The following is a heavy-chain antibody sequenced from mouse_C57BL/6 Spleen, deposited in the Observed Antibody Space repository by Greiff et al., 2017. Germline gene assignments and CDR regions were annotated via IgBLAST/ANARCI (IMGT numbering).Heavy chain of an antibody. V-gene: IGHV1-5*01. CDR1: GYTFTSYW. CDR3: TRGRDDGYSQYYAMDY. CDR2: IYPGNSDT. D-gene: IGHD2-3*01. J-gene: IGHJ4*01. Sequence: VQLKQSGTVLARPGASVKMSCKTSGYTFTSYWMHWVKQRPGQGLEWIGAIYPGNSDTSYNQKFKGKAKLTAVTSASTAYMELSSLTNEDSAVYYCTRGRDDGYSQYYAMDYWGQGTSVTVSS.